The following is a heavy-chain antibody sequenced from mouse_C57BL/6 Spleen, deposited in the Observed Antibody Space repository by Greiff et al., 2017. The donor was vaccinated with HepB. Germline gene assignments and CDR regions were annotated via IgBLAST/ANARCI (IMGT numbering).Heavy chain of an antibody. CDR2: ISGGGGNT. CDR1: GFTFSSYT. Sequence: EVQLVESGGGLVKPGGSLKLSCAASGFTFSSYTMSWVRQTPEKRLEWVATISGGGGNTYYPDSVKGRFTISRDNAKNTLYLQMSSLRSEDTALYYCARQGDDGSFPYFDVWGTGTTVTVSS. CDR3: ARQGDDGSFPYFDV. D-gene: IGHD1-1*01. J-gene: IGHJ1*03. V-gene: IGHV5-9*01.